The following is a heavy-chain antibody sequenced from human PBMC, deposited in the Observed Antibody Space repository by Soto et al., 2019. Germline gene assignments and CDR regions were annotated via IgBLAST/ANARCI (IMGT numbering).Heavy chain of an antibody. D-gene: IGHD6-25*01. CDR2: ISSDGSDK. CDR1: GFSLSSYA. J-gene: IGHJ6*02. V-gene: IGHV3-30-3*01. Sequence: QVQLVESGGGVVQPGRSLRLSCAASGFSLSSYAMHWVRQAPGKGLEWVAVISSDGSDKHYADSVKGRFTISRDNSKNTLYLQMYSLRTEDTAVYYCPRAPASPSLPLREFYYGLHVWGQGNTVTVSS. CDR3: PRAPASPSLPLREFYYGLHV.